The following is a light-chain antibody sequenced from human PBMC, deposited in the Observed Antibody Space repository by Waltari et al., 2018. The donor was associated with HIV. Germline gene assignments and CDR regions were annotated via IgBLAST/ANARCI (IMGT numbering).Light chain of an antibody. CDR1: ESLLYDNGYNY. V-gene: IGKV2-28*01. Sequence: ETVMTQSPLSLPVTPGEPASISCTSSESLLYDNGYNYLDWYVQKPGQSPQLLIYLGSHRASGVPDRFSGSGSGTDFTLKISRVEAGDVGVYCCMQALQTPRTFGQGTKVEIK. J-gene: IGKJ1*01. CDR2: LGS. CDR3: MQALQTPRT.